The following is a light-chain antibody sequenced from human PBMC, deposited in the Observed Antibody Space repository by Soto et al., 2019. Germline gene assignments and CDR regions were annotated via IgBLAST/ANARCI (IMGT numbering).Light chain of an antibody. V-gene: IGKV3-15*01. CDR3: QQYNKWPLT. Sequence: EIMMTQSPGTLSASPGERATLSCRASQSVSSNLAWYQQKPGQAPRLLIYAVSTRATGITARFSGSGSGTESTLTISSLQSEDLAVYYDQQYNKWPLTFGQGTKVEIK. J-gene: IGKJ1*01. CDR2: AVS. CDR1: QSVSSN.